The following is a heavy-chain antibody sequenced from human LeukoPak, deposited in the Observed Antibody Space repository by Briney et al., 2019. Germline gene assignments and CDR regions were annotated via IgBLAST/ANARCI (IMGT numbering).Heavy chain of an antibody. J-gene: IGHJ4*02. V-gene: IGHV4-61*02. Sequence: SETLSLTCTVSGGSLRSGSYYWRWLRQPAGKGLEWIGRIYNRGSTNYNPSLKSRVTMSEDTSKNQFSLKLTSVTAADTAVYYCARGHGSFDSWGQGTLVTVSA. D-gene: IGHD1-26*01. CDR1: GGSLRSGSYY. CDR2: IYNRGST. CDR3: ARGHGSFDS.